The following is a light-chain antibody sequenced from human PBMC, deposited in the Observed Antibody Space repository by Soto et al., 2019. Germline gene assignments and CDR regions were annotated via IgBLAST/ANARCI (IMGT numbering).Light chain of an antibody. CDR3: QSYDSSLSGLVV. J-gene: IGLJ2*01. V-gene: IGLV2-8*01. CDR1: SSDVGAYNY. CDR2: EVS. Sequence: QSALTQPPSASGSPGQSVTISCTGTSSDVGAYNYVSWYQQHPGKAPKLMIYEVSKRPSGVPDRFSGSKSGNTASLTVSGLQAEDEADYYCQSYDSSLSGLVVFGGGTKLTVL.